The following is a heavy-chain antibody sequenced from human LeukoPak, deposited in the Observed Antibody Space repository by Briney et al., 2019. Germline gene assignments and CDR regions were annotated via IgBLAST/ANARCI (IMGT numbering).Heavy chain of an antibody. D-gene: IGHD4-17*01. CDR3: MYGDYPGFGY. CDR1: GFTFTIYW. J-gene: IGHJ4*02. V-gene: IGHV3-7*01. CDR2: IKQDGSEK. Sequence: HPGGSLRLSCEASGFTFTIYWMSWVRQTPGKGLEWLANIKQDGSEKYYMDSVKGRFTISRDNAKNSLYLQMNSLRAEDTAVYYCMYGDYPGFGYWGQGTLVTVSS.